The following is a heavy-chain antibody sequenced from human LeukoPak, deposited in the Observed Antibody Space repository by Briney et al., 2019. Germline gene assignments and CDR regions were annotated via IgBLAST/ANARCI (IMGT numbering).Heavy chain of an antibody. D-gene: IGHD3-16*01. CDR1: GLTFNNYA. V-gene: IGHV3-23*01. J-gene: IGHJ4*02. Sequence: GGSLRLSCAASGLTFNNYAMSWVRQAPGKGLEWVSAISVSGGSTYYADPVKGRFTISGDNSKNTLYLQMNSLRAEDTAVYYCANKAGEFDYWGQGTLVTVSS. CDR3: ANKAGEFDY. CDR2: ISVSGGST.